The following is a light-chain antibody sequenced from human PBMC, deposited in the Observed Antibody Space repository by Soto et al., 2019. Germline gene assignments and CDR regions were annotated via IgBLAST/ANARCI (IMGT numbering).Light chain of an antibody. CDR2: GAS. V-gene: IGKV1-39*01. CDR3: QQNYSPPLT. Sequence: DIQMTQSPSSLSASVGDRVTITCRAGQSIGMSLNWFQQKPGKAPKLLIYGASALQTGVPTRFSGSGSGTDFTLTITSLQPEDFATYYCQQNYSPPLTFGGGTRVEIK. CDR1: QSIGMS. J-gene: IGKJ4*01.